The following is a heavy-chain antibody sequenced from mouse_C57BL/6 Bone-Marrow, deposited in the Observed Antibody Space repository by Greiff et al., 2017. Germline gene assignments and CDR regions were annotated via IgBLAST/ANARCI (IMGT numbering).Heavy chain of an antibody. CDR3: ARSLGRAPWFAD. CDR1: GYTFTSYW. J-gene: IGHJ3*01. CDR2: IDPSDSYT. Sequence: QVQLQQPGAELVRPGTSVKLSCKASGYTFTSYWMHWVKQRPGQGLEWIGVIDPSDSYTNYNQKFKGKATLTVDTSSSTAYMQLSSLTSEDSAVYYCARSLGRAPWFADWGQGTRVTVSA. V-gene: IGHV1-59*01. D-gene: IGHD3-3*01.